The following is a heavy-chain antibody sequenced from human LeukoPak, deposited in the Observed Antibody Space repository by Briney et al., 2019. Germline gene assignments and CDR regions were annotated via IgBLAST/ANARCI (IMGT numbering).Heavy chain of an antibody. CDR1: GFTFSSYG. Sequence: GRSLRLSCAASGFTFSSYGMHWVRQAPGKGLEWVAVISYDGSNKYYADSVKGRFTNSRDNSKNTLYLQMNSLRAEDTAVYYCAKAGSSSSGFDYWGQGTLVTVSS. CDR2: ISYDGSNK. CDR3: AKAGSSSSGFDY. D-gene: IGHD6-6*01. V-gene: IGHV3-30*18. J-gene: IGHJ4*02.